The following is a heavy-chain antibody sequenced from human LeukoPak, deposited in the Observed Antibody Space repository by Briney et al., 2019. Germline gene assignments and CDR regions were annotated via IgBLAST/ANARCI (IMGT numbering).Heavy chain of an antibody. Sequence: SMKVSCKASGGTFSSYAISWVRQAPGQGLEWMGGIIPIFGTANYAQKFQGRVTITADESTSTAYMELSSLRSEDTAVYYCADLHSTRPRFDYWGQGTLVTVSS. CDR2: IIPIFGTA. J-gene: IGHJ4*02. CDR1: GGTFSSYA. V-gene: IGHV1-69*01. D-gene: IGHD2/OR15-2a*01. CDR3: ADLHSTRPRFDY.